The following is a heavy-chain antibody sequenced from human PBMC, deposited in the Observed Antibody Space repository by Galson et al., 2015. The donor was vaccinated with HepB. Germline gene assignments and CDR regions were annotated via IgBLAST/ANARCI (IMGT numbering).Heavy chain of an antibody. D-gene: IGHD1-26*01. CDR3: ARSRWELPNPPYAFDI. J-gene: IGHJ3*02. V-gene: IGHV1-46*01. CDR2: INPSGGST. Sequence: SVKVSCKASGYTFTSYYMHWVRQAPGQGLEWMGIINPSGGSTSYAQKFQGRVTMTRDTSTSTVYMELSSLRSEDTAVYYCARSRWELPNPPYAFDIWGQGTMVTVSS. CDR1: GYTFTSYY.